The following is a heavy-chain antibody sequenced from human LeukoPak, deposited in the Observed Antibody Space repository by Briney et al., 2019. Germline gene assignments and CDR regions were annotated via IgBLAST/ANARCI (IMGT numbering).Heavy chain of an antibody. J-gene: IGHJ6*03. CDR2: ISYSGST. CDR1: GGSISSSY. V-gene: IGHV4-59*08. CDR3: ARLTGQQLVQDYYMDV. D-gene: IGHD6-13*01. Sequence: SETLSLTCPVSGGSISSSYWSWIRQPPGKGLGGIGYISYSGSTNYNPSLKSRVTISVDTSKNQFSLKLNSVTAADTAVYYCARLTGQQLVQDYYMDVWGKGATVTVSS.